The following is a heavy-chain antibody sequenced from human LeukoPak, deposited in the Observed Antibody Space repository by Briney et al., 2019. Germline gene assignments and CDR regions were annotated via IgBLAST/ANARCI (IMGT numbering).Heavy chain of an antibody. D-gene: IGHD3-22*01. CDR3: DRETYDSSGYSGRGFDM. Sequence: PAQPLSLTCAVSGGSISSGGYSWRWIPQPPGKGLEWIVYIYHSGSTYYNPSLKSRITISVDRYKYRFSLKLSSGTAADTAVYYCDRETYDSSGYSGRGFDMWGQGKRVSVSS. V-gene: IGHV4-30-2*01. CDR2: IYHSGST. J-gene: IGHJ3*02. CDR1: GGSISSGGYS.